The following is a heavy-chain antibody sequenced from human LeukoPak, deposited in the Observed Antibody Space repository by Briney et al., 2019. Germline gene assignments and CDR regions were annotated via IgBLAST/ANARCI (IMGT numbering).Heavy chain of an antibody. CDR2: ISGSGGST. Sequence: PGGSLRLSCAASGFTFSSYAMSWVRQAPGKGLEWVSAISGSGGSTYYADSVKGQFTISRDNSKNTLYLQMNSLRAEDTAVYYCATLDGSGLTYDAFDIWGQGTMVTVSS. CDR1: GFTFSSYA. J-gene: IGHJ3*02. V-gene: IGHV3-23*01. CDR3: ATLDGSGLTYDAFDI. D-gene: IGHD3-10*01.